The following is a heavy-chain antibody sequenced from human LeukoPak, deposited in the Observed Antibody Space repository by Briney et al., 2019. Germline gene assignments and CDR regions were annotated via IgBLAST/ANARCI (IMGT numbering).Heavy chain of an antibody. CDR1: GYNFGAHA. CDR2: IRTRMYGATT. CDR3: TRDSTLYNDSPHYNYYMDV. Sequence: GGSLRLSCTGSGYNFGAHAMSWVRQAPGKGLEWLGFIRTRMYGATTESAASVKGRFTISRDDSGSIAYLHMNSLKIEDTAVYYCTRDSTLYNDSPHYNYYMDVWGQGTTVTVSS. V-gene: IGHV3-49*04. J-gene: IGHJ6*03. D-gene: IGHD5-24*01.